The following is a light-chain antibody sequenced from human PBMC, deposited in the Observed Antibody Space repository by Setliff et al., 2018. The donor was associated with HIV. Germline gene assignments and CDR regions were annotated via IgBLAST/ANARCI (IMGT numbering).Light chain of an antibody. Sequence: QSALTQPASVSGSPGQSITISCTGTRSDVGGYNYVSWYQQHPGKAPKLMIYHVNKRPSGFSHRFSGSKSGNAASLTISGLQAEDEADYYCSSYTTSTFDVVVGGGTKVTVL. V-gene: IGLV2-14*01. CDR1: RSDVGGYNY. J-gene: IGLJ2*01. CDR3: SSYTTSTFDVV. CDR2: HVN.